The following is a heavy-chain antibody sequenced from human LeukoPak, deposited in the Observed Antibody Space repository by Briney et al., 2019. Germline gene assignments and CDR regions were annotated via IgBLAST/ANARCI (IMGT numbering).Heavy chain of an antibody. CDR1: GYTFTSYC. D-gene: IGHD3-22*01. CDR2: INPSGGST. J-gene: IGHJ3*02. CDR3: ASAPLYYDSSEGAFDI. Sequence: ASVKVSCKASGYTFTSYCMHWVRQAPGQGLEWMGIINPSGGSTSYAQKFQGRVTMTRDTSTSTVYMELSSLRSEDTTVYYCASAPLYYDSSEGAFDIWGQGTMVTVSS. V-gene: IGHV1-46*01.